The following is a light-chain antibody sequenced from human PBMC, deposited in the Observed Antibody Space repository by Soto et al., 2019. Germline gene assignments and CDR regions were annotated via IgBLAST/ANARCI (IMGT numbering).Light chain of an antibody. J-gene: IGLJ3*02. CDR2: YVS. Sequence: QSVLTQPASVSGSPGQSITISCTGTSSDVGGYNYVSWHQQNPGKAPKLMIYYVSNRPSGVSNRFSGSKSGNTASLTISGLQAEDEADYYCSSFTSSSTVVFGGGTKLTVL. V-gene: IGLV2-14*01. CDR3: SSFTSSSTVV. CDR1: SSDVGGYNY.